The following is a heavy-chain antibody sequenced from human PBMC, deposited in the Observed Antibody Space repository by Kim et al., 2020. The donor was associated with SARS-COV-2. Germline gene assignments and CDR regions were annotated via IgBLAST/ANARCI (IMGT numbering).Heavy chain of an antibody. CDR1: GGSISSSSYY. CDR3: AKNDYYSSGYYSYYYYYYMGV. CDR2: IYYSGST. V-gene: IGHV4-39*01. Sequence: SETLSLTCTVSGGSISSSSYYWGWIRQPPGKGLEWIGSIYYSGSTYYNPSLKSRVTISVDTSKNQFSLKLSSVTAADTAVYYCAKNDYYSSGYYSYYYYYYMGVWGKGTTVTASS. D-gene: IGHD3-22*01. J-gene: IGHJ6*03.